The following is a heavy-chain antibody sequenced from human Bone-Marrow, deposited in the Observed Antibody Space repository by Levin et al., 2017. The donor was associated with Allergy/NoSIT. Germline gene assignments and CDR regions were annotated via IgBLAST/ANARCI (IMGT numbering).Heavy chain of an antibody. CDR3: ARGCDGACYGTH. CDR1: GFTFSSYW. V-gene: IGHV3-74*01. J-gene: IGHJ4*02. CDR2: INTDGSSK. Sequence: PGGSLRLSCAASGFTFSSYWMHWVRQVPGKGLVWVSRINTDGSSKNYADSVKGRFTVSRDNARNTLYLQLNGLRPGATVIYYCARGCDGACYGTHWGQGALVTVSS. D-gene: IGHD2-21*02.